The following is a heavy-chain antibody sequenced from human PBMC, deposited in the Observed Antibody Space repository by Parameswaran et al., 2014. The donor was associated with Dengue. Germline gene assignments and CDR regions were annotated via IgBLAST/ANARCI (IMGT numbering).Heavy chain of an antibody. J-gene: IGHJ4*02. D-gene: IGHD6-19*01. V-gene: IGHV3-48*03. Sequence: WIRQPPGKGLEWVSYISSSGSTIYYADSVKGRFTISRDNAKNSLYLQMNSLRAEDTAVYYCARTWLGGFDYWGQGTLVTVSS. CDR3: ARTWLGGFDY. CDR2: ISSSGSTI.